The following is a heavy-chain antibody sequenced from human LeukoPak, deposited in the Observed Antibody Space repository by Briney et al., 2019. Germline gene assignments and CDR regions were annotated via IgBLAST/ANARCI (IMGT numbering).Heavy chain of an antibody. CDR3: ARDRPTPRGAFDI. CDR1: GFTFSSYE. CDR2: ISSSSNTI. Sequence: GGSLRLSCAASGFTFSSYEMNWVRQAPGKGLEWVSYISSSSNTIYYADSVKGRFTISRDNAKNSLYLQMNSLRAEDTAVYYCARDRPTPRGAFDIWGQGTMVTVSS. J-gene: IGHJ3*02. V-gene: IGHV3-48*03.